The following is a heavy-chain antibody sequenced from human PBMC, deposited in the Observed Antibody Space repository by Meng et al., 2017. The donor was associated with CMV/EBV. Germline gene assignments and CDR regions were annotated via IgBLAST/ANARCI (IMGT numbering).Heavy chain of an antibody. J-gene: IGHJ6*02. Sequence: GESLKISCAASGFTFSSYEMNWVRQAPGKGLEWVSYISSSGSTIYYADSVKGRFTISRDNAKNSLYPQMNSLRAEDTAVYYCARDLIVVVPAAEAWYYYGMDVWGQGTTVTVSS. CDR3: ARDLIVVVPAAEAWYYYGMDV. V-gene: IGHV3-48*03. CDR1: GFTFSSYE. D-gene: IGHD2-2*01. CDR2: ISSSGSTI.